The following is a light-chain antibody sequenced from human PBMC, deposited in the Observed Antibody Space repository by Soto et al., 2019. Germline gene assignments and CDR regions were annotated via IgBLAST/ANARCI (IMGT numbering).Light chain of an antibody. Sequence: ILLTQSPSSLSASVGDRVTITCRASQGIDTSLAWYQQKPGKAPKLLIYAPSNLQSGVPSRFSGSGSGTDFTLTISSLQPEDFATYYCQQSYNTPVTFGQGTRPEIK. CDR3: QQSYNTPVT. V-gene: IGKV1-39*01. CDR1: QGIDTS. J-gene: IGKJ5*01. CDR2: APS.